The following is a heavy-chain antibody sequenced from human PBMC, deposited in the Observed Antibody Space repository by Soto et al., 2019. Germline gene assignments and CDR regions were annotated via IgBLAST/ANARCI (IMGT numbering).Heavy chain of an antibody. D-gene: IGHD3-3*01. CDR2: INHSGST. CDR3: ARGGYPIFSYYFDY. Sequence: PSETLSLTCAVYGGSFSGYYWSWIRQPPGKGLEWIGEINHSGSTNYNPSLKSRVTISVDTSKNQFSLKLSSVTAADTAVYYCARGGYPIFSYYFDYWGQGTLVTVSS. V-gene: IGHV4-34*01. J-gene: IGHJ4*02. CDR1: GGSFSGYY.